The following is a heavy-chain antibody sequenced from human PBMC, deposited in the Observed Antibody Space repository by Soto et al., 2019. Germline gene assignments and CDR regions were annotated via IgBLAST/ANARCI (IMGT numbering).Heavy chain of an antibody. V-gene: IGHV4-59*01. CDR1: GDSISRYY. J-gene: IGHJ5*02. CDR2: IYYTGST. CDR3: AREAFFPGPRNEDWFDP. D-gene: IGHD1-1*01. Sequence: ASETLSLTCTVSGDSISRYYWTWIRQPPGKGLEWIGYIYYTGSTSYNPSLKSRVTISLDTSRNQFSLELSSVTAADTAVYFCAREAFFPGPRNEDWFDPWSQRTLVTVSS.